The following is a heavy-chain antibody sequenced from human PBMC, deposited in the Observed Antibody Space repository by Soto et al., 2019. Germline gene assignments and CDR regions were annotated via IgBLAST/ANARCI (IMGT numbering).Heavy chain of an antibody. CDR3: ARGEYYYGMDV. D-gene: IGHD3-10*01. CDR2: IYHSGTT. V-gene: IGHV4-38-2*01. CDR1: GDSISSGYY. J-gene: IGHJ6*02. Sequence: SETLSLTFAVSGDSISSGYYWAWLRPPPRKGLEWVASIYHSGTTYYNPSLTSRVTISVDTSKNQFSLKLSSVTAADTAVYCCARGEYYYGMDVWGQGTTVTGSS.